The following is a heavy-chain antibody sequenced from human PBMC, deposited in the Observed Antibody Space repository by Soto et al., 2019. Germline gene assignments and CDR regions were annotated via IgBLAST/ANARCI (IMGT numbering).Heavy chain of an antibody. CDR1: VFTFSNYG. V-gene: IGHV3-23*01. CDR3: AKRMYNDMRSGMDV. D-gene: IGHD1-1*01. Sequence: RGALRISCESSVFTFSNYGMSWGRQAPGKGLEWVAGISGSGGSTYYADSVRGRFTISRDNSKNTVYLQVNSLRVEDRAVYYCAKRMYNDMRSGMDVWGQGTTVTVSS. J-gene: IGHJ6*02. CDR2: ISGSGGST.